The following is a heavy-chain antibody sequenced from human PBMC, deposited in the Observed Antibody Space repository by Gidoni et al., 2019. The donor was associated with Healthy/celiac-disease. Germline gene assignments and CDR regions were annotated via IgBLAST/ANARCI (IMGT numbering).Heavy chain of an antibody. CDR2: ISGSGGST. J-gene: IGHJ4*02. V-gene: IGHV3-23*01. Sequence: EVQLLESGGGLVQPGGSLRLSCAASGFTFSSYAMSWVRQAPGKGLEGVSAISGSGGSTYYADSVKGRFTISRDNSKNTLYLQMNSLRAEDTAVYYCAKQVVDYDFWSEIDYWGQGTLVTVSS. CDR3: AKQVVDYDFWSEIDY. CDR1: GFTFSSYA. D-gene: IGHD3-3*01.